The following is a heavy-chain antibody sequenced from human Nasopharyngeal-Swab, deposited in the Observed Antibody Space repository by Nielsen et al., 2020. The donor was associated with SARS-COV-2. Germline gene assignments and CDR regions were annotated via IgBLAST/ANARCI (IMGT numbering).Heavy chain of an antibody. CDR2: VYYSGST. J-gene: IGHJ5*02. D-gene: IGHD4-23*01. Sequence: SDTLSPTCSVYGGSISGHYWSWIRQPPGKGLEWIGSVYYSGSTNYNPSLKSRVTISVDTSKNQFSLKLSSVTAADTAVYYCARENGGGWFDPWGQGTLVTVSS. CDR1: GGSISGHY. CDR3: ARENGGGWFDP. V-gene: IGHV4-59*11.